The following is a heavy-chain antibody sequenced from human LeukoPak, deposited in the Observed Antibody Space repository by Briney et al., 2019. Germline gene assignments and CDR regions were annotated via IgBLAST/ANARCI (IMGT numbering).Heavy chain of an antibody. Sequence: SETLSLTCAVYGGSFSGYYWSWIRQPPGKGLEWIGEINHSGSTNYNPSLKARVTISVDTSKNQFSLKLSSVTAADTAVYYCARGPPLYSYGYQGAFDIWGQGTMVTVSS. D-gene: IGHD5-18*01. V-gene: IGHV4-34*01. CDR1: GGSFSGYY. CDR2: INHSGST. CDR3: ARGPPLYSYGYQGAFDI. J-gene: IGHJ3*02.